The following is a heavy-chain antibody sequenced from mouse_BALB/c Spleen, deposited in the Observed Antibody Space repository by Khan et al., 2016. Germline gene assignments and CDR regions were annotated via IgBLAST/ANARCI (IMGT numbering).Heavy chain of an antibody. D-gene: IGHD2-12*01. CDR1: GFSLSTSGMG. V-gene: IGHV8-12*01. CDR2: ISWDDDK. CDR3: ARRIGRSFEYAMEY. J-gene: IGHJ4*01. Sequence: QVTLKESGPGILQPSQTLSLTCSFSGFSLSTSGMGVSWIRQPSGMGLEWLAHISWDDDKRYNPSLKGRLTISKDTSCSLVFLNIPSVHSTDTSTVSWARRIGRSFEYAMEYWDQGTSVTVSS.